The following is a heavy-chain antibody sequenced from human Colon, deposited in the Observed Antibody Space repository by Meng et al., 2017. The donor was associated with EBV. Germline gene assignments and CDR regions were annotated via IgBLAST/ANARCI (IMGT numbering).Heavy chain of an antibody. V-gene: IGHV4-31*03. CDR3: ARASYGSGSPLGESWFDP. CDR1: GASISSGGYY. D-gene: IGHD3-10*01. Sequence: QVPLPHWGRGLLKPSEPRSRTCTVSGASISSGGYYWSWIRQHPGKGLEWIGYIHDSGSTYYNPSLKSRVTISADTSKNQFSLKLSSVTAADTAVYYCARASYGSGSPLGESWFDPWGQGTLVTVSS. J-gene: IGHJ5*02. CDR2: IHDSGST.